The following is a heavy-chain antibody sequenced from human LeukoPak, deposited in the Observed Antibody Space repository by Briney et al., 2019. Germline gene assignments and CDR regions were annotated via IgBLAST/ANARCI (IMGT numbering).Heavy chain of an antibody. D-gene: IGHD3-3*01. J-gene: IGHJ3*02. CDR1: GGSISSYY. V-gene: IGHV4-4*07. CDR2: IYTSGST. CDR3: ARGRKYYDFWSGHNAFDI. Sequence: SETLSLTCTVSGGSISSYYWSWIRQPAGKGLEWIGRIYTSGSTNYNPSLKSRVTMSVDTSKNQFSLKLSSVTAADTAVYYCARGRKYYDFWSGHNAFDIWGQGTMVTVSS.